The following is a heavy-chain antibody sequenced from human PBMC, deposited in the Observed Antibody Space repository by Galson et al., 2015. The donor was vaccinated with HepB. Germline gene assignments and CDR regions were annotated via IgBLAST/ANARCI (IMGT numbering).Heavy chain of an antibody. CDR3: ARGGLRFGELLSYSMDV. CDR1: GYTFTSYG. CDR2: ISAYNGNT. V-gene: IGHV1-18*04. J-gene: IGHJ6*02. D-gene: IGHD3-10*01. Sequence: SVKVSCKASGYTFTSYGISWVRQAPGQGLEWMGWISAYNGNTNYAQKLQGRVTMTTDTSTSTAYMELRSLRSDDTAVYYCARGGLRFGELLSYSMDVWGQGTTVTVSS.